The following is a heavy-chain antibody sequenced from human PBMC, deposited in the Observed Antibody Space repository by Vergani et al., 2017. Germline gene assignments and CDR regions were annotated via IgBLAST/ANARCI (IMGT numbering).Heavy chain of an antibody. CDR3: AIGPSGSYYFDY. J-gene: IGHJ4*02. Sequence: QVQLQQWGAGLLKPSETLSLTCAVSGGSFSGYYWSWIRQPPGKGLEWIGEINHSGSTNYNPSLKSRVTISVDTSKNQFSLKLSSVTAADTAVYYCAIGPSGSYYFDYWGQGTLVTVSS. V-gene: IGHV4-34*01. D-gene: IGHD1-26*01. CDR1: GGSFSGYY. CDR2: INHSGST.